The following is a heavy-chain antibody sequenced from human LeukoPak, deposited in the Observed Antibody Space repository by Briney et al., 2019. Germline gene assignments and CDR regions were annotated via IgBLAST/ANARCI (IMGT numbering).Heavy chain of an antibody. D-gene: IGHD6-6*01. V-gene: IGHV1-2*06. CDR3: ARGGEYSSSSSRF. Sequence: ASVKVSCKASGYTFTGYYMHWVRQAPGQGLEWMAQINPNSGGANYAQKFQGRVTMTRDTSISTAYMELSRLRSDDTAVYYCARGGEYSSSSSRFWGQGTLVTVSS. CDR2: INPNSGGA. CDR1: GYTFTGYY. J-gene: IGHJ4*02.